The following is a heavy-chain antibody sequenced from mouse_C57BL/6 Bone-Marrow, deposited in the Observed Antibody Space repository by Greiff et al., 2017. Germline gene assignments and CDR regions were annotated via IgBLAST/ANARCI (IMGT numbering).Heavy chain of an antibody. CDR3: ARSEYYPHYYAMDY. V-gene: IGHV1-18*01. CDR2: INPDNGGT. J-gene: IGHJ4*01. Sequence: DVKLQESGPELVKPGASVKIPCKASGYTFTDYNMDWVKQSHGKSLEWIGEINPDNGGTIYNQKFKGKATLTVDKSSSTAYMELRSLTSEDTAVYYCARSEYYPHYYAMDYWGQGTSVTVSS. CDR1: GYTFTDYN. D-gene: IGHD1-1*01.